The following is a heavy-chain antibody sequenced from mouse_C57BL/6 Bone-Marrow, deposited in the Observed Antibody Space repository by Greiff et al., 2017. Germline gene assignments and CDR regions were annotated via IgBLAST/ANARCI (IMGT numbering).Heavy chain of an antibody. CDR3: AREGAFISTVVSPFDY. D-gene: IGHD1-1*01. J-gene: IGHJ2*01. V-gene: IGHV1-81*01. CDR1: GYTFTSYG. Sequence: VQVVESGAELARPGASVKLSCKASGYTFTSYGISWVKQRTGQGLEWIGEIYPRSGTTYYNEKFKGQATLTADKSSSTAYMELRSLTSEDSAVYFCAREGAFISTVVSPFDYWGQGTTLTVSS. CDR2: IYPRSGTT.